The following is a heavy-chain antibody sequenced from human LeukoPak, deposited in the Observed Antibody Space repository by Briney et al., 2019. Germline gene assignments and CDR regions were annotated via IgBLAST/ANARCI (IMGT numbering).Heavy chain of an antibody. CDR2: ISSSGGTR. CDR1: GFTFSSYE. Sequence: GGSLRLSCAASGFTFSSYEMNWVRQAPGKGLEWVSYISSSGGTRYYADSVKGRFTISGDNAKNSLYLQMNSLRAEDTAVYYCARENTDDAFDIWGQETMVTVSS. CDR3: ARENTDDAFDI. D-gene: IGHD1/OR15-1a*01. J-gene: IGHJ3*02. V-gene: IGHV3-48*03.